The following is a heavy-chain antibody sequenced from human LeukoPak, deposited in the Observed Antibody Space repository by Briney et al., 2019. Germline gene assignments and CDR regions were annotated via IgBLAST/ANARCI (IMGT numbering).Heavy chain of an antibody. CDR2: YSSGGT. J-gene: IGHJ5*02. D-gene: IGHD2-21*01. CDR3: ARNSGELGA. Sequence: GGSLRLSCAASGFTVSNNYMSWVRRAAGKGLERVSLYSSGGTYYADSVKGRFTISRDNSKNTLYLQMNSLRAEDTAVYYCARNSGELGAWGQGTLVTVSS. CDR1: GFTVSNNY. V-gene: IGHV3-53*01.